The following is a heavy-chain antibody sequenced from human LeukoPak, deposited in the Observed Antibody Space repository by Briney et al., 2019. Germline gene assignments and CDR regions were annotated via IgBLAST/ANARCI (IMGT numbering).Heavy chain of an antibody. CDR3: VTYVGLD. CDR1: GFTFSNYG. J-gene: IGHJ4*02. D-gene: IGHD3/OR15-3a*01. CDR2: ITGSGGST. V-gene: IGHV3-23*01. Sequence: GGSLRLSCAASGFTFSNYGLSWVRQAPGKGLEWVSGITGSGGSTYYADSVKGRFTISRDNSKNTLYLQMNSLRAEDTAVYYCVTYVGLDWGQGTLVTVSS.